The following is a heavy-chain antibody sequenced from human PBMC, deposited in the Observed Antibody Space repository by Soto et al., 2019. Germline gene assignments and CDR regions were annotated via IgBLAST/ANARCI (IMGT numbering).Heavy chain of an antibody. Sequence: QVQLVQSGAEVKKPGSSVKVSCKASRGTFSSYAISWVRQAPGQGLEWMGGIIPIYGAANSAQKFQGRVTITADESTTTAYMELSSLRSEDTAVYYCARDWVGGSWYFDLWGRGTLVTVSS. CDR2: IIPIYGAA. CDR1: RGTFSSYA. CDR3: ARDWVGGSWYFDL. J-gene: IGHJ2*01. V-gene: IGHV1-69*01. D-gene: IGHD3-16*01.